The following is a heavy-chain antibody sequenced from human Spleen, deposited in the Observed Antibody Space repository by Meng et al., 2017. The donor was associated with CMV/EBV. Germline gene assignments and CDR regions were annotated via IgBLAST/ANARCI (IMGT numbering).Heavy chain of an antibody. CDR1: GGSISSSSYY. Sequence: SETLSLTCTVSGGSISSSSYYWGWIRQPPGKGLEWIGSMYYSGSPYYNPSLKSRVTISVDTSKNQFSLKLSSVTAADTAVYYCARDSGSYWGQGTLVTVSS. V-gene: IGHV4-39*07. D-gene: IGHD1-14*01. CDR2: MYYSGSP. CDR3: ARDSGSY. J-gene: IGHJ4*02.